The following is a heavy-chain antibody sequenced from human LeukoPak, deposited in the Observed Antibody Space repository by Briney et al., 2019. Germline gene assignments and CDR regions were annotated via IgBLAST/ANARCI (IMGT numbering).Heavy chain of an antibody. J-gene: IGHJ4*02. CDR1: GYTFTSYG. CDR2: ISAYNGNT. CDR3: ARDVVVPAAFDY. Sequence: ASVKVSCKASGYTFTSYGISWVRQAPGQGLEWMGWISAYNGNTNYAQKLQGRVTMNTDTSTSTAYMELRSLTSDDTAVYYCARDVVVPAAFDYWGQGTLVTVSS. V-gene: IGHV1-18*01. D-gene: IGHD2-2*01.